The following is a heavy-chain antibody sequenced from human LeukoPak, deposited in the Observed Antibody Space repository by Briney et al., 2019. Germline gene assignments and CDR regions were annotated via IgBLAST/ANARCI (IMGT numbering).Heavy chain of an antibody. J-gene: IGHJ4*02. V-gene: IGHV5-51*01. CDR1: GYSFTSYC. CDR3: ARQFGGNSEFDY. CDR2: IYPGDSDI. Sequence: GESCQIPCKASGYSFTSYCIGWVRQMPGKGLEWMGIIYPGDSDIRYSPSFQGQVTISADKSISTAYLQWSSLKASGTAMYYCARQFGGNSEFDYWGQGTLVNVSS. D-gene: IGHD4-23*01.